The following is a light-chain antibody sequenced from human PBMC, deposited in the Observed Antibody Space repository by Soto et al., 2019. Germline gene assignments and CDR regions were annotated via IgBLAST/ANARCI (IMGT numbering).Light chain of an antibody. CDR3: CSYAGSYTYV. J-gene: IGLJ1*01. CDR1: NSDVGGYNN. Sequence: QSALTQPRSVSGSPGQSVTISCTGTNSDVGGYNNVSWYQHHPGKAPKLMIYDVSERPSGVPDRFSGSKSGNTASLTISGLQAEDEADYYCCSYAGSYTYVFGTGTKLTVL. CDR2: DVS. V-gene: IGLV2-11*01.